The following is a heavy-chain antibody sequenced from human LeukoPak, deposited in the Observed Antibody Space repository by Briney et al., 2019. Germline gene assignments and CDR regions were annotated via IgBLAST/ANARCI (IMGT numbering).Heavy chain of an antibody. CDR3: AKFVTARIFDC. V-gene: IGHV3-23*01. CDR2: ITGSGDST. J-gene: IGHJ4*02. Sequence: GGSLRLSCAASGFTFSSYAMSWVRQAPGKGLEWVSTITGSGDSTYYADSVKGRFTISRDNSKNTLYLQMSTLRAEDTAVYHCAKFVTARIFDCWGQGTLVTVSS. D-gene: IGHD6-6*01. CDR1: GFTFSSYA.